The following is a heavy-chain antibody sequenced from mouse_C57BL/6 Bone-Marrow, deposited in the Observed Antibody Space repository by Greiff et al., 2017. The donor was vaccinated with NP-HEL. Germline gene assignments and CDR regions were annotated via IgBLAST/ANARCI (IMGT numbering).Heavy chain of an antibody. CDR2: IWTGGGT. V-gene: IGHV2-9-1*01. Sequence: VKVVESGPGLVAPSQSLSITCTVSGFSLTSYAISWVRQPPGKGLEWLGVIWTGGGTNYNSALKSRLSISKDNSKSQVFLKMNSLQTDDTARYYCARKGDGYYDYAMDYWGQGTSVTVSS. CDR3: ARKGDGYYDYAMDY. CDR1: GFSLTSYA. D-gene: IGHD2-3*01. J-gene: IGHJ4*01.